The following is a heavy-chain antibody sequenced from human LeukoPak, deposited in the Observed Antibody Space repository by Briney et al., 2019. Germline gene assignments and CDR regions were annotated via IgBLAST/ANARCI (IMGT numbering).Heavy chain of an antibody. D-gene: IGHD6-13*01. CDR2: ISSSSSYI. CDR3: ARNPAPWEQQLGKFWFDP. V-gene: IGHV3-21*01. J-gene: IGHJ5*02. Sequence: GGSLRLSCAASGFTFSSYSMNWDRQAPGKGLEWVSSISSSSSYIYYADSVKGRFTISRDNAKNSLYLQMNSLRAEDTAVYYCARNPAPWEQQLGKFWFDPWGQGTLVTVSS. CDR1: GFTFSSYS.